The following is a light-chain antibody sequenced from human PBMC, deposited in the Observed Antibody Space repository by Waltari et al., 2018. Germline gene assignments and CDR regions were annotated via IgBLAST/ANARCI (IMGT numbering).Light chain of an antibody. V-gene: IGKV1-39*01. CDR2: GAS. J-gene: IGKJ2*01. CDR1: QSIDRF. CDR3: QQTYSFPYT. Sequence: DIQMTQSPSSLSASIGDSVTITCRPSQSIDRFLNWYRQKPGKAPELLIFGASALQSVVSSRFSGSGSGTDFTLSISSLRPDDFATYYCQQTYSFPYTFGQGTNL.